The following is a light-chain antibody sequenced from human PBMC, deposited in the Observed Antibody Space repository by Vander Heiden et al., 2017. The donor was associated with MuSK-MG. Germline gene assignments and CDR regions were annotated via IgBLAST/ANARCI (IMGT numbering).Light chain of an antibody. Sequence: DIQMTQSPSSLSASVGDRVTITCRASQSISSYLNWYQQKPGKARKLLIYAASSLQSGVPSRFSGSGSGTDFTLTISSLQPEDFATYYCQQSDSTPQTFGQGTKLEIQ. CDR1: QSISSY. CDR3: QQSDSTPQT. V-gene: IGKV1-39*01. J-gene: IGKJ2*01. CDR2: AAS.